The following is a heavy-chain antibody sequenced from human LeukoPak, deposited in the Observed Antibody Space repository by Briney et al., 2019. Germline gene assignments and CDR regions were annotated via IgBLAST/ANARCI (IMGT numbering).Heavy chain of an antibody. J-gene: IGHJ4*02. V-gene: IGHV1-24*01. Sequence: GASVKVSCKVSGYTRTELSMHWVRQAPGKGLEWMGGFDPEDGETIYAQKFQGRVTMTEDTSTDTAYMELSSLRSEDTAVYYCATERAYSGSYSPNYWGQGTLVTVSS. D-gene: IGHD1-26*01. CDR3: ATERAYSGSYSPNY. CDR1: GYTRTELS. CDR2: FDPEDGET.